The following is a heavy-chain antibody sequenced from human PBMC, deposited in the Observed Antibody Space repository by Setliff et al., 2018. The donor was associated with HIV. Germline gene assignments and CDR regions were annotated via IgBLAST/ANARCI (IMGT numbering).Heavy chain of an antibody. CDR1: NFTFSFYG. CDR3: AKDALGGTGYYFDY. D-gene: IGHD7-27*01. J-gene: IGHJ4*02. V-gene: IGHV3-30*02. CDR2: TPNDGSYK. Sequence: GGSLRLSCAASNFTFSFYGMHWVRQAPGKGLEWVAFTPNDGSYKNYADSVKGRFTISRDNSKNTLYLQMNSLRAEDTAVYYCAKDALGGTGYYFDYWGQGSLVTSPQ.